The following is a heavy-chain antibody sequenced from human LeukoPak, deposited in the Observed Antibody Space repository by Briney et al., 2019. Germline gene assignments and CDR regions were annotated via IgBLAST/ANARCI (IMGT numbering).Heavy chain of an antibody. CDR2: INPNSGGT. J-gene: IGHJ5*02. CDR3: ARERGGSCSSTSCNWLDP. D-gene: IGHD2-2*01. Sequence: GASAKVSCKASGYTFTGYYIHWVRQAPGQGLEWMGRINPNSGGTNYAQKFQGRVSMTRDTSISTAYMELSGLRSDDTAVYYCARERGGSCSSTSCNWLDPWGQGTLVTVSS. V-gene: IGHV1-2*06. CDR1: GYTFTGYY.